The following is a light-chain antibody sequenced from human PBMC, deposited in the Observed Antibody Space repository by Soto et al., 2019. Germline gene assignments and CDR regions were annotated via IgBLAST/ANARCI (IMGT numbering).Light chain of an antibody. V-gene: IGLV7-43*01. J-gene: IGLJ3*02. CDR3: LLYYGGAQFQWV. Sequence: QAVVTQEPSLTVSPGGTVTLTCASSTGAVTSGYYPNWFQQKPGQAPRALIYNTNNKHSWTPARFSGSLVGDKAALTLSGVQPEDEAEYYCLLYYGGAQFQWVFGGGTQLTVL. CDR2: NTN. CDR1: TGAVTSGYY.